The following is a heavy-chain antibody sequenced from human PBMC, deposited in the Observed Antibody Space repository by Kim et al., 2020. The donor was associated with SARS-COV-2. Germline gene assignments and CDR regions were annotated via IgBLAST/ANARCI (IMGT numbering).Heavy chain of an antibody. J-gene: IGHJ4*02. D-gene: IGHD1-26*01. Sequence: KYSQKFQGRGTITRDTSAGTAYMELSSLRSEDTAVYYCARNRVGASYLDYWGQGTLVTVSS. V-gene: IGHV1-3*01. CDR3: ARNRVGASYLDY.